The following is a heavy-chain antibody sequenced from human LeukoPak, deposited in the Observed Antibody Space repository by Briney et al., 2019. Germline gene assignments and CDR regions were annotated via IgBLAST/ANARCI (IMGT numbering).Heavy chain of an antibody. V-gene: IGHV3-23*01. D-gene: IGHD2/OR15-2a*01. J-gene: IGHJ4*02. CDR2: ITGGGGKT. CDR3: AKTFGWPFYFDH. Sequence: GGSLRLSCAASGFTFSSYGMSWVRQAPGKGAEWVSGITGGGGKTYYADSVRGRFTISRDNSKNTLYLQVNSLRAEDTAVYYCAKTFGWPFYFDHWGQGTLVTVSS. CDR1: GFTFSSYG.